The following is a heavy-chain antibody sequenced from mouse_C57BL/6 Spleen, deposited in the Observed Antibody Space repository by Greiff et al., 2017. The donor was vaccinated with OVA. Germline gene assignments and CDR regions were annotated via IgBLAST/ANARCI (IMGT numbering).Heavy chain of an antibody. Sequence: QVQLKQPGAELVMPGASVKLSCKASGYTFTSYWMHWVKQRPGQGLEWIGEIDPSDSDTNYNQKFKGKSTLTVDKSSSTAYMQLSSLTSEDTAVYYCARGSYWGQGTTLTVSS. J-gene: IGHJ2*01. V-gene: IGHV1-69*01. CDR1: GYTFTSYW. CDR2: IDPSDSDT. CDR3: ARGSY.